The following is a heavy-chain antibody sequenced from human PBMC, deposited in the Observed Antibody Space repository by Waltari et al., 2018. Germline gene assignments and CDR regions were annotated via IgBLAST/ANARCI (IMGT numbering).Heavy chain of an antibody. J-gene: IGHJ3*02. Sequence: EVQLLESGGGLVQPGGSLRLSCAASGFTFSSYAMSWVRQAPGKGMEWVSAISGSGGSTYYADSVKGRFTISRDNSKNTLYLQRNSLRAEDTAVDYCAKKGVIGGWAAFDIWGQGTMVTVSS. CDR3: AKKGVIGGWAAFDI. D-gene: IGHD2-21*01. V-gene: IGHV3-23*01. CDR2: ISGSGGST. CDR1: GFTFSSYA.